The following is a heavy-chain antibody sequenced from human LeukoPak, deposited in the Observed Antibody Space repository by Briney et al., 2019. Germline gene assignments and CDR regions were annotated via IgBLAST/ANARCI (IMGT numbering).Heavy chain of an antibody. V-gene: IGHV3-30-3*01. CDR2: ISYDGSNK. D-gene: IGHD2-2*01. CDR1: GFTFSSYA. CDR3: ARGNELKDIVVVPAAHDY. Sequence: GRSLRLSCAASGFTFSSYAMHWVRQAPGKGLEWVAVISYDGSNKYYADSVKGRFTISRDNSKNTLYLQMNSLRAEDTAVYYCARGNELKDIVVVPAAHDYWGQGTLVTVSS. J-gene: IGHJ4*02.